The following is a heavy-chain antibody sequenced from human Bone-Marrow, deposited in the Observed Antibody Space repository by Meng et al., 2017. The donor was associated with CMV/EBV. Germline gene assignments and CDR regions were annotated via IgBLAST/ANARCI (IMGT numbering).Heavy chain of an antibody. J-gene: IGHJ4*02. Sequence: GESLKISCAASGFTFSNYAVHWVRQAPGKGLEWVAIISFDGSNKYYADSVKGRFTISRDNSKSTLYLQMNSLRVEDTAVYYCARDRFQGYSYGLIDYWGQGTLVTVS. CDR2: ISFDGSNK. CDR3: ARDRFQGYSYGLIDY. D-gene: IGHD5-18*01. CDR1: GFTFSNYA. V-gene: IGHV3-30-3*01.